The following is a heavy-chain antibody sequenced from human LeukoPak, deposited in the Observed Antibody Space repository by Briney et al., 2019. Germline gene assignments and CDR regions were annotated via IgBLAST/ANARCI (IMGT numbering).Heavy chain of an antibody. CDR3: ARSSRDGYNDDY. CDR2: IIPIFGTA. Sequence: ASVEVSCKASGYTFTSYAISWVRQAPGQGLEWMGGIIPIFGTANYAQKFQGRVTITADESTSTAYMELSSLRSEDTAVYYCARSSRDGYNDDYWGQGTLVTVSS. CDR1: GYTFTSYA. J-gene: IGHJ4*02. V-gene: IGHV1-69*13. D-gene: IGHD5-24*01.